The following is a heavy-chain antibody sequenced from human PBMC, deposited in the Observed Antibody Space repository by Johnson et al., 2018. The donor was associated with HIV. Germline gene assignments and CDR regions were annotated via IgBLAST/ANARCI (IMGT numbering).Heavy chain of an antibody. Sequence: QVQLVESGGGVVQPGRSLRVSCGTSGFTFSSYDMHWVRQAPGKGLEWVAVIRYDGSNKYYADSVTGRFTISRDNSKNTLYLQMNSLRAEDTAVYYCAKAYSSSWYCLDAFDIWGQGTMVTVSS. CDR3: AKAYSSSWYCLDAFDI. D-gene: IGHD6-13*01. V-gene: IGHV3-33*06. CDR1: GFTFSSYD. J-gene: IGHJ3*02. CDR2: IRYDGSNK.